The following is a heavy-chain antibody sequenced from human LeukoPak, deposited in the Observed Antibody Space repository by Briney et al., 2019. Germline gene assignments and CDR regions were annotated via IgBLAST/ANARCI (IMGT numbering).Heavy chain of an antibody. J-gene: IGHJ4*02. CDR1: GYTFTGYY. D-gene: IGHD6-13*01. V-gene: IGHV1-2*02. CDR3: AREPSYSSSWYSIY. Sequence: ASVMVSCKASGYTFTGYYMHWVRQAPGQGLEWMGWINPNSGGTNYAQKFQGRVTMTRDTSISTAYMELSRLRSDDTAVYYCAREPSYSSSWYSIYWGQGTLVTVSS. CDR2: INPNSGGT.